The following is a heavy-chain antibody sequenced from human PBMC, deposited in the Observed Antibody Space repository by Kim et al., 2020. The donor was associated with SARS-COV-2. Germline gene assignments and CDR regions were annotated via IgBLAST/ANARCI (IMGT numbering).Heavy chain of an antibody. J-gene: IGHJ6*02. CDR2: TYYRSKWFN. D-gene: IGHD3-16*01. V-gene: IGHV6-1*01. CDR1: GDSVSSNNAA. Sequence: SQTLSLTCAISGDSVSSNNAAWNWIRQSPSRGLEWLGRTYYRSKWFNDYALSVKSRITINPDTSKNHFSLQLSSVTPEDTAVYYCANGGSGLGGMNVWGQGTRSPSR. CDR3: ANGGSGLGGMNV.